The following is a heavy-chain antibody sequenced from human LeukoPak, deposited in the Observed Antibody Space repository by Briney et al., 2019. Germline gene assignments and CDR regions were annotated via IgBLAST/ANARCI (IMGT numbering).Heavy chain of an antibody. D-gene: IGHD3-22*01. V-gene: IGHV4-34*01. Sequence: TLSLTCAVYGGSFSGYFWSWIRQPPGKGLEWIGEINHSGSTNYNPSLKSRVTISVDTSKNQFSLKLSSVTAADTAVYYCAITKYYYDSSGYPDYWGQGTLVTVSS. CDR3: AITKYYYDSSGYPDY. J-gene: IGHJ4*02. CDR1: GGSFSGYF. CDR2: INHSGST.